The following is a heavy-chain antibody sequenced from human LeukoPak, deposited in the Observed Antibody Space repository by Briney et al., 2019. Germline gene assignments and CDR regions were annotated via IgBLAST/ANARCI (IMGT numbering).Heavy chain of an antibody. CDR2: ISGSGITI. Sequence: GVSLRLSCAASGFTFSGFAMIWVRHAPGKGLEWVSPISGSGITISYPYPVKGSFTIARSNSKNTLYLQINSLTAEDTAQYYCARAIDHLYFDYWGQGTLVTASS. D-gene: IGHD3-22*01. V-gene: IGHV3-23*01. CDR1: GFTFSGFA. J-gene: IGHJ4*02. CDR3: ARAIDHLYFDY.